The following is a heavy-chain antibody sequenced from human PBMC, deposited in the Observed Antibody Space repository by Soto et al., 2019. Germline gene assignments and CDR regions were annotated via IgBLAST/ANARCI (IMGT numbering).Heavy chain of an antibody. Sequence: QVQLQQWGAGLLKPSETLSLTCAVYGGSFSGYYWSWIRQPPGKGLEWIGEINHSGSTNYNPSLKSRVTISVDTSKNQFSLKLSSVTAADTAVYYCARAARLALPSFVYWGQGTLVTVSS. CDR1: GGSFSGYY. CDR3: ARAARLALPSFVY. CDR2: INHSGST. D-gene: IGHD3-16*01. J-gene: IGHJ4*02. V-gene: IGHV4-34*01.